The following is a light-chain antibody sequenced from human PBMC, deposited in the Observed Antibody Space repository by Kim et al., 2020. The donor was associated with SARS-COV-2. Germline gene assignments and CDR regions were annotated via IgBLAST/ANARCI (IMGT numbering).Light chain of an antibody. J-gene: IGKJ2*01. CDR2: GAS. CDR1: QSVSNN. CDR3: QQYNNWLHT. Sequence: SVSPGERATLSGRASQSVSNNLAWYQQKPGQAPRLLFYGASTRATGVPARFSVSGSGTEFTLTISSLQSEDFAVYYCQQYNNWLHTFGQGTKLEI. V-gene: IGKV3-15*01.